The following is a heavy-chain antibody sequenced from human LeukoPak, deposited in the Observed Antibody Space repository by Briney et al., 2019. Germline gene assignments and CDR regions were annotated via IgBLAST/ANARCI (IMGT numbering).Heavy chain of an antibody. J-gene: IGHJ5*02. V-gene: IGHV3-53*01. CDR1: GFTFSSYS. Sequence: PGGSLRLSCAASGFTFSSYSMNWVRQAPGKGLEWVSVIYSGGNTCYADSVKGRFTISRDNSKNTLYLQMNSLRAEDTAVYYCARVRGWGFGPWGQGTLVTVSS. CDR3: ARVRGWGFGP. D-gene: IGHD3-10*01. CDR2: IYSGGNT.